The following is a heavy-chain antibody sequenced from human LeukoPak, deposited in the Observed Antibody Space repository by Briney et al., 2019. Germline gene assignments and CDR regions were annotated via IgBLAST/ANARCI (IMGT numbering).Heavy chain of an antibody. CDR2: MNPNSANT. CDR1: GYTFTTYD. V-gene: IGHV1-8*01. CDR3: ARARLVRGPVTPLYYFDY. Sequence: ASVKVSCKASGYTFTTYDINWARQATGQGLEWMGWMNPNSANTGYAQKFQGRATITRNTSISTAYMELNSLRSDDTAVYYCARARLVRGPVTPLYYFDYWGQGVLVTVSS. D-gene: IGHD2-8*02. J-gene: IGHJ4*02.